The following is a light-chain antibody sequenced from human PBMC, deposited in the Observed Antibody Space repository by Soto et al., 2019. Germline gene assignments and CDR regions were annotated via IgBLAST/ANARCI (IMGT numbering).Light chain of an antibody. J-gene: IGLJ2*01. CDR1: SSDVGGYNY. CDR2: EVS. V-gene: IGLV2-14*01. CDR3: SSYTGSSTLVV. Sequence: HSALTQPASVSGSPGQSITISCTGTSSDVGGYNYVSWYQQHPGKAPKLMIYEVSNRPSGVSNRFSGSKSGNTASLTISGLEAEDEADYYCSSYTGSSTLVVFGGGTKLTVL.